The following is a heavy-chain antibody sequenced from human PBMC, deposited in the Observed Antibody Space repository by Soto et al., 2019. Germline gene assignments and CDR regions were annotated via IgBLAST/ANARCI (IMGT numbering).Heavy chain of an antibody. V-gene: IGHV4-31*03. Sequence: SETLSLTCTVSGGSISSGGYYWSWIRQHPGKGLEWIGHIHSSGSAYYNPSLKSRVTILVDRSKHHFSLNLTSVTAADTAVYYCGREWQQLAPDSWGKGTLVTVSS. CDR2: IHSSGSA. D-gene: IGHD6-13*01. CDR3: GREWQQLAPDS. CDR1: GGSISSGGYY. J-gene: IGHJ4*02.